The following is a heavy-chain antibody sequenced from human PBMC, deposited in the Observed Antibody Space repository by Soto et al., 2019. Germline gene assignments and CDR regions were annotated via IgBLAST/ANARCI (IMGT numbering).Heavy chain of an antibody. V-gene: IGHV4-59*08. J-gene: IGHJ6*03. D-gene: IGHD6-13*01. CDR1: GGSISSYD. CDR2: IYYSGST. Sequence: SETLSVTCPVSGGSISSYDWSWIRQPPGKGLEWIGYIYYSGSTNYNPSLKSRVTISVGTSKNQFSLKLSSVTAADTAVYYCARLAPPYSRYYYYYYMDVWGKGTTVTVSS. CDR3: ARLAPPYSRYYYYYYMDV.